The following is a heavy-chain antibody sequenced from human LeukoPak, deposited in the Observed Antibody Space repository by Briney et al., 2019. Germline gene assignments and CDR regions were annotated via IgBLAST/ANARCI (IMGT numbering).Heavy chain of an antibody. J-gene: IGHJ5*02. CDR2: ISAYNGNT. V-gene: IGHV1-18*01. Sequence: SVKVSCKASGYTFTSYGISWVRQAPGQGLEWMGWISAYNGNTNYAQKLQGRVTMTTDTSTSTAYMELRSLRSDDTAVYYCARVDRFGELLWRQLWFDPWGQGTLVTVSS. CDR1: GYTFTSYG. CDR3: ARVDRFGELLWRQLWFDP. D-gene: IGHD3-10*01.